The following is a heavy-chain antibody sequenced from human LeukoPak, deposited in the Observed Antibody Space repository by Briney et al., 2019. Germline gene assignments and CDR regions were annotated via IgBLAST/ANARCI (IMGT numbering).Heavy chain of an antibody. J-gene: IGHJ6*03. CDR2: IIPIFGTA. CDR1: GGTFSSYA. CDR3: ARDRGDCSGGSCYRYYYYMDV. V-gene: IGHV1-69*05. D-gene: IGHD2-15*01. Sequence: SVKVSCNASGGTFSSYAISWVRQAPGQGLEWMGRIIPIFGTANYAQKFQGRVTITTDESTSTAYMELTSLRSEDTAVYYCARDRGDCSGGSCYRYYYYMDVWGKGTTVTVSS.